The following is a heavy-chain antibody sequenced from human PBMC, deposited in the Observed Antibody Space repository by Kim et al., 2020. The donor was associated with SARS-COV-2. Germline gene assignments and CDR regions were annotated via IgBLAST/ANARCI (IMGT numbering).Heavy chain of an antibody. CDR3: NTDQSRGDHHFYHGLDV. V-gene: IGHV3-15*01. CDR1: GFTFTNAW. J-gene: IGHJ6*02. D-gene: IGHD2-21*02. CDR2: IKSKSDGGTA. Sequence: GGSLRLSCAASGFTFTNAWMNWVRQAPGKGLEWVGRIKSKSDGGTADYATPVKGRFTIFRDDSKNMLYLQMNSLKTEDTALYYCNTDQSRGDHHFYHGLDVWGQGTTVTVSS.